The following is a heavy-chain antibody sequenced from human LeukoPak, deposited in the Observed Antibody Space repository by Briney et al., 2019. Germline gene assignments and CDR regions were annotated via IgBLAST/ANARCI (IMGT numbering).Heavy chain of an antibody. Sequence: GGSLRLSCAASGFTFSNAWMNWVRQAPGKGLEWVGRIKSKTDGGTTDYAAPVKGRFTISRDDLKNTLYLQMNSLKTEDTAVYYCTTDRFQFSVATIINYYYYGMDVWAKGPRSPSP. CDR3: TTDRFQFSVATIINYYYYGMDV. D-gene: IGHD5-12*01. V-gene: IGHV3-15*07. CDR2: IKSKTDGGTT. CDR1: GFTFSNAW. J-gene: IGHJ6*02.